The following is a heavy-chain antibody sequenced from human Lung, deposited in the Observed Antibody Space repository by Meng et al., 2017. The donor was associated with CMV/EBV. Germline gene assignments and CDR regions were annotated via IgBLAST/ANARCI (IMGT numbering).Heavy chain of an antibody. Sequence: SXXVSXXASGGTFSSYAISWVRQAPGQGLEWMGGIIPIFGTANYAQKFQGRVTITTDESTSTAYMELSSLRSEDTAVYYCARGGYQLLVYYYYYGMDVWXQGTTVTVSS. CDR1: GGTFSSYA. D-gene: IGHD2-2*01. CDR3: ARGGYQLLVYYYYYGMDV. CDR2: IIPIFGTA. V-gene: IGHV1-69*05. J-gene: IGHJ6*02.